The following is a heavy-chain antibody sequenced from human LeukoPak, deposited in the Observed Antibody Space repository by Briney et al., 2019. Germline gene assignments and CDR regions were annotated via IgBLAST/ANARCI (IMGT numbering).Heavy chain of an antibody. J-gene: IGHJ5*02. CDR2: IYTGGGT. V-gene: IGHV4-61*02. CDR1: GGSISSGSYY. CDR3: ARAPDQNYDFWSGHPRNWFDP. D-gene: IGHD3-3*01. Sequence: SQTLSLTCTVSGGSISSGSYYWTWIRQPAGRGLEWIGRIYTGGGTNYNPSLKSRVTISVDTSKNQFSLKLSSVTAADTAVYYCARAPDQNYDFWSGHPRNWFDPWGQGTLVTVSS.